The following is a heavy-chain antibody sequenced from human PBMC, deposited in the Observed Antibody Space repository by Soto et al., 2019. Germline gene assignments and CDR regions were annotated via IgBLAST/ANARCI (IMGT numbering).Heavy chain of an antibody. CDR3: SRHRIVFYSFGS. J-gene: IGHJ4*02. Sequence: QVQLAESGGGVVQPGRSLRLSCAASGFSFNNHGMHWVRQAPGKGLEWVAVIWYDGSYKYYADSVKGRFTISRDNSKNTRYLQIISRRAGETGLSYSSRHRIVFYSFGSCGQATLVTV. D-gene: IGHD1-26*01. CDR1: GFSFNNHG. CDR2: IWYDGSYK. V-gene: IGHV3-33*01.